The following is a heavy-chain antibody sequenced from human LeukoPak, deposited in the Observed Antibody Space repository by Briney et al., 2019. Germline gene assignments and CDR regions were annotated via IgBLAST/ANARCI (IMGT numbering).Heavy chain of an antibody. D-gene: IGHD3-22*01. Sequence: SETLSLTCTVSGGSISSYYWSWLRQPAGKGLEWIGRIYTSGSTNYNPSLKSRVTMSVDTSKNQFSLKLSSVTAADTAVYYCARDLYYYYDSSGSRFDPWGQGTLVTVSS. J-gene: IGHJ5*02. CDR2: IYTSGST. V-gene: IGHV4-4*07. CDR3: ARDLYYYYDSSGSRFDP. CDR1: GGSISSYY.